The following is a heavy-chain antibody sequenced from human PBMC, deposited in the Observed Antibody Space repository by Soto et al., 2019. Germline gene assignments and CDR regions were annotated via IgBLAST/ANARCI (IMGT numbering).Heavy chain of an antibody. Sequence: HPGGSLRLSCAVSGFTFSSYSITWVRQAPWKGLEWVSAIPGDGGSTYYADSVKGRFAISRDNSRNTVHLQMNSLRAEDTAVYYCAKRVPYCNNGVCYTCFDSWGQGTVVTVSS. J-gene: IGHJ4*02. CDR2: IPGDGGST. CDR3: AKRVPYCNNGVCYTCFDS. D-gene: IGHD2-8*01. CDR1: GFTFSSYS. V-gene: IGHV3-23*01.